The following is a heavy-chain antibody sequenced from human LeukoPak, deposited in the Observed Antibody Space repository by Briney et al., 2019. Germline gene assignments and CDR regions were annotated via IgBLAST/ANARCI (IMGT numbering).Heavy chain of an antibody. CDR2: IYYSGST. CDR3: ARVIEDSSGYSDY. J-gene: IGHJ4*02. D-gene: IGHD3-22*01. V-gene: IGHV4-59*01. CDR1: GGSISSYY. Sequence: SETLSLTCTVSGGSISSYYWSWIRQPPGKGLEWIGYIYYSGSTNYNPSLKSRVTISVDTSKNQFSLKLSSVTAADTAVYYCARVIEDSSGYSDYWGQGTLVTVS.